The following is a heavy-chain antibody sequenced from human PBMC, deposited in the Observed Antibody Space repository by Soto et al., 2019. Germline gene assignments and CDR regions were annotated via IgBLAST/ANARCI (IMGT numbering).Heavy chain of an antibody. V-gene: IGHV1-69*01. CDR3: ARDQWDGSGSYLGRAPGFGYYYGMDV. J-gene: IGHJ6*02. D-gene: IGHD3-10*01. Sequence: QVQLVQSGAEVKKPGSSVKVSCKASGGTFSSYAISWVRQAPGQGLEWMGGIIPIFGTANYAQKFQGRVTITADESTSTAYMELSSLRSEDTAVHYCARDQWDGSGSYLGRAPGFGYYYGMDVWGQGTTVTVSS. CDR2: IIPIFGTA. CDR1: GGTFSSYA.